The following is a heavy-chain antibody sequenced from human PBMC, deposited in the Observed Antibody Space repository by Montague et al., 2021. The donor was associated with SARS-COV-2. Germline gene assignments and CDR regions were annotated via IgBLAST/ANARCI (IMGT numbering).Heavy chain of an antibody. Sequence: CAISGDSVSSNRAAWDWIRQSPSRGLEWLGRTYYRSKWYNDYAVSVKSRITINPDTSRNQFSLKLSSVTAADTAVYYCARGWFSPMIVVVIRGPFDYWGQGTRVTVSS. J-gene: IGHJ4*02. CDR2: TYYRSKWYN. CDR3: ARGWFSPMIVVVIRGPFDY. D-gene: IGHD3-22*01. V-gene: IGHV6-1*01. CDR1: GDSVSSNRAA.